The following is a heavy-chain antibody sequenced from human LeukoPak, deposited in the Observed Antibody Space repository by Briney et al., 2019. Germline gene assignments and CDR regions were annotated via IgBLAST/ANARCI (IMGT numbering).Heavy chain of an antibody. CDR2: VYYSGSS. CDR1: GGSISSSSYY. Sequence: PSETLSLTCTVSGGSISSSSYYWGWVRQPPGKGLEWIASVYYSGSSYYNPSRRSRVTISVDTSTHQFSLRLTSVTAADTAVYYCARSPCSGGDCYIYYYYYYMDVWGKGTTVTVSS. J-gene: IGHJ6*03. V-gene: IGHV4-39*07. D-gene: IGHD2-15*01. CDR3: ARSPCSGGDCYIYYYYYYMDV.